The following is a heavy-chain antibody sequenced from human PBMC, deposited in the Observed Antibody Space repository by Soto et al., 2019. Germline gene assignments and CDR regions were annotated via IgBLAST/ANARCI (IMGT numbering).Heavy chain of an antibody. V-gene: IGHV3-23*01. J-gene: IGHJ4*02. CDR2: IGGSGGNR. D-gene: IGHD4-4*01. Sequence: EVQLLESGGDLVQPGGSLRLSCAASGFTFNAYAMTWVRQAPGKVLEWVSAIGGSGGNRYYAASVKGRFTISRDNSNDTVDLQMSSLRVEDTAVYYCARVASDYINSVDHWGQGILVTVSS. CDR1: GFTFNAYA. CDR3: ARVASDYINSVDH.